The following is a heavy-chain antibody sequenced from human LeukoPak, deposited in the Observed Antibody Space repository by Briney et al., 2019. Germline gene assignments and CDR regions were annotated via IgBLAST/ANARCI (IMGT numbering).Heavy chain of an antibody. Sequence: PSETLSLTCTVSSASINSSPYFWAWIRQSPGKGLEWIGSISYSGTTYYNPSLTSRVTISVDTSKNQFSLKLSSVTAADTAVYYCARGLFQQLPTGPLDYWGQGTLVTVSS. CDR3: ARGLFQQLPTGPLDY. J-gene: IGHJ4*02. D-gene: IGHD6-13*01. CDR1: SASINSSPYF. V-gene: IGHV4-39*01. CDR2: ISYSGTT.